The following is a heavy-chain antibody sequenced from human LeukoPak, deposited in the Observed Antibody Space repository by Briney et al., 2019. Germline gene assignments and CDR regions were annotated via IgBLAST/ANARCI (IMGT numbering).Heavy chain of an antibody. CDR3: ARERSSSKPISFGY. Sequence: SETLSPTCTVSGGSISSYYWSWIRQPAGKGLEWIGRIYTSGSTNCNPSLKSRVTMSVDTSKNQFSLKLSSVTAADTAVYYCARERSSSKPISFGYWGQGTLVTVSS. D-gene: IGHD6-13*01. CDR2: IYTSGST. J-gene: IGHJ4*02. V-gene: IGHV4-4*07. CDR1: GGSISSYY.